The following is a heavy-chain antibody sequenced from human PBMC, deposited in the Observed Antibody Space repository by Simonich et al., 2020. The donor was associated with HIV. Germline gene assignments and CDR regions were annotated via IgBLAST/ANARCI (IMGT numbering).Heavy chain of an antibody. CDR3: ARSPNIAAAVVYFDY. Sequence: EVQLVESGGGLVQPGGSLSLSCAASGFTFSSYSMNWVRQAPGRGLEWVSAMSGSVGSTYYAGSVKGRFTISRDNSKNTLYLQMNSLTAEDTAVYYCARSPNIAAAVVYFDYWGQGTLVTVSS. V-gene: IGHV3-23*04. D-gene: IGHD6-13*01. CDR1: GFTFSSYS. CDR2: MSGSVGST. J-gene: IGHJ4*02.